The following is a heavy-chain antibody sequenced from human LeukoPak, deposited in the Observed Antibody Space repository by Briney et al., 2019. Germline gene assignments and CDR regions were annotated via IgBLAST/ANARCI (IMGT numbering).Heavy chain of an antibody. CDR1: GGSISSSSYY. CDR2: IYYSGST. CDR3: ARHDVTGTTHWFDP. V-gene: IGHV4-39*01. Sequence: SETLSLTCTVSGGSISSSSYYWGWIRQPPGKGLDWIGSIYYSGSTYYNPSLKSRVTISVDTSKNQFSLKLSSVTAADTAVYYCARHDVTGTTHWFDPWGQGTLVTVSS. J-gene: IGHJ5*02. D-gene: IGHD1-14*01.